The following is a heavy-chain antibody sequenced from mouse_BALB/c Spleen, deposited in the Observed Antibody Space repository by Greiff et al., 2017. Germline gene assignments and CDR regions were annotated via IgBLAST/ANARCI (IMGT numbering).Heavy chain of an antibody. CDR3: ARFGGFYAMDY. CDR2: ISSGSSTI. Sequence: VQLKQSGGGLVQPGGSRKLSCAASGFTFSSFGMHWVRQAPEKGLEWVAYISSGSSTIYYADTVKGRFTISRDNPKNTLFLQMTSLRSEDTAMYYCARFGGFYAMDYWGQGTSVTVSS. J-gene: IGHJ4*01. V-gene: IGHV5-17*02. CDR1: GFTFSSFG.